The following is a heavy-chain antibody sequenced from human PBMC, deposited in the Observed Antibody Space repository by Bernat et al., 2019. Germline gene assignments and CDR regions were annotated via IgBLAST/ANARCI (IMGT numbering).Heavy chain of an antibody. D-gene: IGHD6-6*01. CDR2: INPNSGGT. V-gene: IGHV1-2*04. CDR1: GYTFTGYY. J-gene: IGHJ4*02. Sequence: QVQLVQSGAEVKKPGASVKVSCKASGYTFTGYYMHWVRQAPGQGLEWMGWINPNSGGTNYAQKFQGWITMTRDTSISTAYMELSRLRSDDTAVYYCARDLSYSSSWGEYYFDDWGQGTLVTVSS. CDR3: ARDLSYSSSWGEYYFDD.